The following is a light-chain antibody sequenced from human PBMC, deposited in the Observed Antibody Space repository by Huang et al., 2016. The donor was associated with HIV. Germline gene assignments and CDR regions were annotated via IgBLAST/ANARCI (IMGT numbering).Light chain of an antibody. CDR3: QQRSIWPLT. CDR1: QTVSSY. J-gene: IGKJ4*01. Sequence: EIVLTQSPATLSLSPGERATLSCRASQTVSSYLVWYQHKPGQAPRLLIYDASNRAADIPASFSGSGSGTDFNLTISGLEPEDSAVYYCQQRSIWPLTFGGGTKVEIK. V-gene: IGKV3-11*01. CDR2: DAS.